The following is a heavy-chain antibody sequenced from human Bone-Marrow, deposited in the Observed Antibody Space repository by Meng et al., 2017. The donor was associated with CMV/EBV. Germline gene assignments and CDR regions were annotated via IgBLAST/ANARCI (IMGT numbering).Heavy chain of an antibody. Sequence: GESLKISCAVSGFTFSSYAMSWVRQAPGKGLEWVSVIYSGGSSTYYADSVKGRFTISRDNSKNTLYLQMNSLRAEDTAVYYCARVNTIFGVVIKHYGMDVWGQGTTVTVSS. CDR2: IYSGGSST. CDR3: ARVNTIFGVVIKHYGMDV. CDR1: GFTFSSYA. D-gene: IGHD3-3*01. V-gene: IGHV3-23*03. J-gene: IGHJ6*02.